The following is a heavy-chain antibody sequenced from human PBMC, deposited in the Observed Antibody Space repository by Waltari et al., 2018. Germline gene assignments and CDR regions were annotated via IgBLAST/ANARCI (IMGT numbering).Heavy chain of an antibody. V-gene: IGHV3-7*01. D-gene: IGHD6-13*01. J-gene: IGHJ6*02. CDR3: ARGGVAAAAHYYYYGMDV. CDR2: IKQDGSEK. Sequence: VQLVQSGAEVKKPGASVKVSCKASGYTFTSYAMHWVRQAPGKGLEWVANIKQDGSEKYYVDSVKGRFTISRDNAKNALYLQMNSRRAEDTAVYYCARGGVAAAAHYYYYGMDVWGQGTTVTVSS. CDR1: GYTFTSYA.